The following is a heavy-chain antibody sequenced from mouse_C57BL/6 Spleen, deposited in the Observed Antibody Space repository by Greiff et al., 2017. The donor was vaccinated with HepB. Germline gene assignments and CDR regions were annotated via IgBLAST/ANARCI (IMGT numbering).Heavy chain of an antibody. CDR3: ARSIYYGHWYFDV. CDR2: IYPGDGET. J-gene: IGHJ1*03. Sequence: VQLQQSGPELVKPGASVKISCKASGYSFSSSWMNWVKQRPGKGLEWIGRIYPGDGETNYNGKFKGKATLTADKSSSTAYMQLSSLTSEDSAVYFCARSIYYGHWYFDVWGTGTTVTVSS. V-gene: IGHV1-82*01. CDR1: GYSFSSSW. D-gene: IGHD2-1*01.